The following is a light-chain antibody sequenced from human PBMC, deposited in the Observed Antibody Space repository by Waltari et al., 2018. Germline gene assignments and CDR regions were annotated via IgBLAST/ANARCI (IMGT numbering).Light chain of an antibody. CDR2: RAS. CDR3: QQHGTLPAT. Sequence: EIVLTQSPGTASLSPGERVTLSCRASQSVGSSSLAWYQQKPGQAPRLVIYRASRRANGIPDRFSGSGSGTDFSLTISRLEPEDFAVYYCQQHGTLPATFGQGTKVELK. CDR1: QSVGSSS. V-gene: IGKV3-20*01. J-gene: IGKJ1*01.